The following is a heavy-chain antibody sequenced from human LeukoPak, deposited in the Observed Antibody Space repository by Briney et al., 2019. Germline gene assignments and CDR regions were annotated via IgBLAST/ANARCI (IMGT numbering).Heavy chain of an antibody. Sequence: PGGSLRLSCAASGFTFSSYAMSWVRQAPGKGLEWASAISGSGGSTYYADSVKGRFTISRDNSKNTLYLQMNSLRAEDTAVYYCASHSPSYYDSSVDYWGPRTLVTVSS. D-gene: IGHD3-22*01. V-gene: IGHV3-23*01. CDR2: ISGSGGST. CDR1: GFTFSSYA. J-gene: IGHJ4*01. CDR3: ASHSPSYYDSSVDY.